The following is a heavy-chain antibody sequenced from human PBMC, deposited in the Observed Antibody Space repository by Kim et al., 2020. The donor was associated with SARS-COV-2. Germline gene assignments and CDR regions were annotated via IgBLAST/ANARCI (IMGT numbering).Heavy chain of an antibody. CDR3: ARGIVGYGMDV. Sequence: NNSPSFQGHVPISADKSISTAYLQWSSLKASDTAMYYCARGIVGYGMDVWGQGTTVTVSS. D-gene: IGHD1-26*01. J-gene: IGHJ6*02. V-gene: IGHV5-10-1*01.